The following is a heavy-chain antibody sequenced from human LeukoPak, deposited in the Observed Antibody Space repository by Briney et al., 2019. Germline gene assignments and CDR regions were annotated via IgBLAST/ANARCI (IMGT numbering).Heavy chain of an antibody. J-gene: IGHJ3*02. V-gene: IGHV4-61*08. CDR3: ARCGGDCYYSPAFDI. D-gene: IGHD2-21*02. CDR2: IYYSGST. CDR1: GGSISSGGYY. Sequence: SETLSLTCIVSGGSISSGGYYWSWIRQHPGKGLEWIGYIYYSGSTYYNPSLKSRVTISVDTSKNQFSLKLSSVTAADTAVYYCARCGGDCYYSPAFDIWGQGTMVTVSS.